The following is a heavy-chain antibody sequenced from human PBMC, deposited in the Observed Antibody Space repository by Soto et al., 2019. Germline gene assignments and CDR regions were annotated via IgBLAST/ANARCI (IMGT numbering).Heavy chain of an antibody. D-gene: IGHD3-9*01. CDR3: ARHQYYDFLTGSDWFDP. CDR2: IYYSGST. J-gene: IGHJ5*02. Sequence: SETLSLTCTVSGGSISSSSYYWGWIRQPPGKGLEWIGSIYYSGSTYYNPSLKSRVTISVDTSKNQFSLKLSSVTAADTAVYYCARHQYYDFLTGSDWFDPWGQGTLVTVSS. CDR1: GGSISSSSYY. V-gene: IGHV4-39*01.